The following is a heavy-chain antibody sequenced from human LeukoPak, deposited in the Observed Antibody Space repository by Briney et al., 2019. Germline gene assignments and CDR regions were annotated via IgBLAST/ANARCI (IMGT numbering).Heavy chain of an antibody. CDR3: ARSFGLSLFDY. D-gene: IGHD3-10*01. Sequence: GGSLRLSCAASGFTVSSNYMSWVRQAPGKGLEWVSVIYSGGSTYYADSVKGRFTISRDNSKNTLYLQMNSLRAEDTAVYYCARSFGLSLFDYWGQGTLVTVSS. V-gene: IGHV3-66*02. J-gene: IGHJ4*02. CDR1: GFTVSSNY. CDR2: IYSGGST.